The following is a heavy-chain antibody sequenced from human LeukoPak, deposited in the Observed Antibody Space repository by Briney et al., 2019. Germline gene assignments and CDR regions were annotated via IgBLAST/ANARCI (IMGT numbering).Heavy chain of an antibody. V-gene: IGHV3-21*01. D-gene: IGHD2-2*01. Sequence: PGGSLRLSCAASGFTFSSYSMNWVRQAPGKGLEWVSSISSSSSYIYYADSVKGRFTISRDNAKNSLYLQMNSLRAEDTAVYYCARDYRPGYCSSTSCYAAWFDPWGQGTLVTASS. J-gene: IGHJ5*02. CDR3: ARDYRPGYCSSTSCYAAWFDP. CDR2: ISSSSSYI. CDR1: GFTFSSYS.